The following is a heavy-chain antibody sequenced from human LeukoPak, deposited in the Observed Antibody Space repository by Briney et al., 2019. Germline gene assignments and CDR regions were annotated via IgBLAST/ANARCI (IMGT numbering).Heavy chain of an antibody. V-gene: IGHV4-59*01. CDR2: IYYSGST. CDR1: GGSISSYY. D-gene: IGHD6-19*01. Sequence: SETLSLTCTVSGGSISSYYWSWIRQPPGKGLEWIGYIYYSGSTNYNPSLKSRVTISVDTSKNQFSLKLSSVTAADTAVYYCTRSTSGWYVSVIDYWGQGTLVTVSS. CDR3: TRSTSGWYVSVIDY. J-gene: IGHJ4*02.